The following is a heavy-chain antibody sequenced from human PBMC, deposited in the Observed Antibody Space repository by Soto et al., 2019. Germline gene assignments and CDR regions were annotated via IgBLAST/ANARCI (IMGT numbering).Heavy chain of an antibody. Sequence: VASVKVSCKASGYTFTSYGISWVRQAPGQGLEWMGWSRPYNGKTNYAQKPQGRVTMTPATSTSTAYMELRGLRSDDTAVSYCARDAPPEDYWGQGTLVTVSS. CDR2: SRPYNGKT. CDR1: GYTFTSYG. J-gene: IGHJ4*02. V-gene: IGHV1-18*01. CDR3: ARDAPPEDY.